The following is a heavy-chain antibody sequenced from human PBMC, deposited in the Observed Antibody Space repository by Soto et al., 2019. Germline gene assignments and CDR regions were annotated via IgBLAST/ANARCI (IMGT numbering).Heavy chain of an antibody. D-gene: IGHD5-18*01. Sequence: GGSLRLSCAASGFTVSSNYMSWVRQAPGKGLEWVSVIYSGGSTYYADSVKGRFTISRDNSKNTLYLQMNSLRAEDTAVYYCARSVYSYGYYYYGMDVWGQGTTVTGSS. CDR1: GFTVSSNY. V-gene: IGHV3-66*01. J-gene: IGHJ6*02. CDR2: IYSGGST. CDR3: ARSVYSYGYYYYGMDV.